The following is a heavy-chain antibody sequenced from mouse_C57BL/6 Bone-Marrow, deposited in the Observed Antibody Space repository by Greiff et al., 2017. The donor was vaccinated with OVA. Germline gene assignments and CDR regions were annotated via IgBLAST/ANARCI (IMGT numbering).Heavy chain of an antibody. D-gene: IGHD1-1*01. V-gene: IGHV5-6*01. J-gene: IGHJ1*03. CDR3: ASPITTVVDWYFDV. CDR2: ISSGGSYT. Sequence: EVQLVESGGYLVKPGGSLKLSCAASGFTFSSYGMSWVRQTPDKRLEWVATISSGGSYTYYPDSVKGRFTISRDNAKNTLYLQMSSLKSEDTAMYYCASPITTVVDWYFDVWGTGTTVTVSS. CDR1: GFTFSSYG.